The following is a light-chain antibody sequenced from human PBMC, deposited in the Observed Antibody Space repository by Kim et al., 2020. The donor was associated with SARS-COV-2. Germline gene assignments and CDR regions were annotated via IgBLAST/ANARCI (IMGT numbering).Light chain of an antibody. Sequence: GKTVTISCSGSSGSIASNYVQWYQQRPGSAPTTVIYEDNQRPSGVPDRFSGSIDSSSNSASLTISGLKTEGEADYYCQSYDSSNWVFGGGTQLTVL. CDR3: QSYDSSNWV. V-gene: IGLV6-57*02. J-gene: IGLJ3*02. CDR1: SGSIASNY. CDR2: EDN.